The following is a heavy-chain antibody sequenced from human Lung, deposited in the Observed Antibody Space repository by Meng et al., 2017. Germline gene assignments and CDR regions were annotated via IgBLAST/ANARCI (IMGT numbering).Heavy chain of an antibody. V-gene: IGHV4-4*03. Sequence: QLQLREAGPGLGKSPGTLPLTCAVSGGSSSSSNWWSWVRQPPGKGLEWIGEIYHSGSTNYNPSLKSRVTISVDKSKNQFSLKLSSVTAADTAVYYCARHSTIFGVVIVAFDIWGQGTMVTVSS. J-gene: IGHJ3*02. D-gene: IGHD3-3*01. CDR2: IYHSGST. CDR1: GGSSSSSNW. CDR3: ARHSTIFGVVIVAFDI.